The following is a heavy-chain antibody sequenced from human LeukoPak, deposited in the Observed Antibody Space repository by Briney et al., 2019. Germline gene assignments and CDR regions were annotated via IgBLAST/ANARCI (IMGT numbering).Heavy chain of an antibody. J-gene: IGHJ4*02. CDR2: ISSSSSYI. CDR3: ARGAYRGERWLFDY. D-gene: IGHD6-19*01. V-gene: IGHV3-21*01. Sequence: GGSLRLSCAASGFTFSSYSMNWVRQAPGKGLEWVSSISSSSSYIYYADSVKGRFTISRDNAKNSLYLQMNSLRAEDTAVYYCARGAYRGERWLFDYWGQGTLVIVSS. CDR1: GFTFSSYS.